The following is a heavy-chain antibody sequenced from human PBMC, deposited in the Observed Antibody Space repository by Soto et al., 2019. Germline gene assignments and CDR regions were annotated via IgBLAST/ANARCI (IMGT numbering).Heavy chain of an antibody. CDR3: ASVTRTCISTSCYRYYYGMDV. Sequence: LSLTCTVSGDSISTPHYYWSWIRQPPGKGLEWIGYIYYSGSTYYNPSLKSRVTISEDTSKNQFSLKLSSVTAADTGVYYCASVTRTCISTSCYRYYYGMDVWGQGTTVTVSS. V-gene: IGHV4-30-4*01. J-gene: IGHJ6*02. CDR2: IYYSGST. D-gene: IGHD2-2*02. CDR1: GDSISTPHYY.